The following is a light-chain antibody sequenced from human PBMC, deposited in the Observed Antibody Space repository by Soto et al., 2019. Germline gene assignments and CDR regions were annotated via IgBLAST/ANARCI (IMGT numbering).Light chain of an antibody. Sequence: ESVLTQSPGTLSLSPGERATLSCRASQSVSSNYLAWYQQKPGQAPRLLIYGASTRATGIPDRFSGSGSRTDFTLTISRLEPEDSAVYYCQQYGSSPTWTFGQGTKVEIK. CDR1: QSVSSNY. CDR3: QQYGSSPTWT. V-gene: IGKV3-20*01. J-gene: IGKJ1*01. CDR2: GAS.